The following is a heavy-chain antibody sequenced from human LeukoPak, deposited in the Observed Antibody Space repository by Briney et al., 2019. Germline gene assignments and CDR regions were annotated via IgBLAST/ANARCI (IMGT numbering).Heavy chain of an antibody. CDR1: GFTFSSYS. Sequence: GGSLRLSCAASGFTFSSYSMNWVRQAPGKGLEWVSSISSSSSYIYYADSVKGRFTISRDNAKNSLYLQMNSLRAEDTAVYYCASDSYGYTDFDYWGQGTLVTVSS. V-gene: IGHV3-21*01. J-gene: IGHJ4*02. CDR3: ASDSYGYTDFDY. CDR2: ISSSSSYI. D-gene: IGHD5-18*01.